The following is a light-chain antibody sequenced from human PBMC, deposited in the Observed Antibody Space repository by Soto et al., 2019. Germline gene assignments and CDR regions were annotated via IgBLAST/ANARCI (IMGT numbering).Light chain of an antibody. J-gene: IGLJ1*01. CDR2: EVS. V-gene: IGLV2-14*01. Sequence: QSALTQPPSAPGSPGQSVTISCTGTSRDVGGYNWVSWYQHHPGKVPKLLIYEVSNRPSGVSNRFSGPQSGNTASLTISGLQAEDEANYYCSSYTTSNTPLYVFGTGTKVT. CDR3: SSYTTSNTPLYV. CDR1: SRDVGGYNW.